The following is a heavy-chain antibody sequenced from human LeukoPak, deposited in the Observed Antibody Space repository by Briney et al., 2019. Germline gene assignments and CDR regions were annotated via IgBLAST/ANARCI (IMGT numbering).Heavy chain of an antibody. D-gene: IGHD3-3*01. CDR3: ARQSGYYYY. CDR1: GGSISSSSYY. J-gene: IGHJ4*02. CDR2: IYYSGST. Sequence: SETLSLTCTVSGGSISSSSYYWGWIRQPPGKGLEWIGSIYYSGSTYYNPSLKSRVTISVDTSKNQFSLKLSSVTAADTAVYFCARQSGYYYYWGQGTLVTVSS. V-gene: IGHV4-39*01.